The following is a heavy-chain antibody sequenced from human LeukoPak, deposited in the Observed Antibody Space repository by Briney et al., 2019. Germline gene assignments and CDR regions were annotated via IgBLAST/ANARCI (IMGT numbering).Heavy chain of an antibody. CDR1: GGSISSSSYY. Sequence: PSETLSLTCTVSGGSISSSSYYWGWIRQPPGKGLEWIANIYYNGSTYYNPSLKSRVTISVDTSKNQFSLKLSSVTAADTAVYYCARNYGQEELFDYWGQGTLVTVSS. CDR2: IYYNGST. CDR3: ARNYGQEELFDY. D-gene: IGHD3-10*01. V-gene: IGHV4-39*07. J-gene: IGHJ4*02.